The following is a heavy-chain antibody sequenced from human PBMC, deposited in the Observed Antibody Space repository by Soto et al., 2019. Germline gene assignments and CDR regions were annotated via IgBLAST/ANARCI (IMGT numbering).Heavy chain of an antibody. CDR2: INPSGGST. J-gene: IGHJ4*02. CDR1: GYTFTSYY. V-gene: IGHV1-46*03. Sequence: GASVKVSCKASGYTFTSYYMHWVRQAPGQGLEWMGIINPSGGSTSYAQRFQGRVTMTRDTSTSTVYMELSSLRSEDTAVYYCARDLMITFGGVIVEYYFDYWGQGTLVTVSS. D-gene: IGHD3-16*02. CDR3: ARDLMITFGGVIVEYYFDY.